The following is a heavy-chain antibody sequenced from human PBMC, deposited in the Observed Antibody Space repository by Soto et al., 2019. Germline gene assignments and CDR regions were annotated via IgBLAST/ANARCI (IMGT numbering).Heavy chain of an antibody. CDR1: GGSITSSFY. Sequence: QLQLQESGPGLVKPSETLSLSCTVSGGSITSSFYWGWIRQPPGKGLEWIGSIYGTGNTYYNPSLKGRVTISADTSTTQFYLNLISVTAADTAVYYCRSSSRYSTDVWGQGATVTVSS. D-gene: IGHD6-13*01. V-gene: IGHV4-39*01. J-gene: IGHJ6*02. CDR3: RSSSRYSTDV. CDR2: IYGTGNT.